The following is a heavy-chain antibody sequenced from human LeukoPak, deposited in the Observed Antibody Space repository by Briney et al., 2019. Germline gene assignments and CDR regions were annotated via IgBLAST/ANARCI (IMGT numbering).Heavy chain of an antibody. Sequence: GGSLRLSCAASGFTFSSSWMGWARQAPGKGLEWVANIKEDGSWRHYAVSVQGRFTISRDNAKNSLYLQMNSLRAEDTAVYYCARDRGWYHADSWGQGTLVTVSS. V-gene: IGHV3-7*01. CDR3: ARDRGWYHADS. CDR2: IKEDGSWR. CDR1: GFTFSSSW. J-gene: IGHJ4*02. D-gene: IGHD6-19*01.